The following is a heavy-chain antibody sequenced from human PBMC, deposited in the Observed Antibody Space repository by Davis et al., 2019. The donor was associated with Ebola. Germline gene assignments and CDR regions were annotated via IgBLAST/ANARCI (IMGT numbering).Heavy chain of an antibody. CDR2: IYYSGST. CDR3: ARVTITGTHWYFDL. CDR1: GGSVSSGSYY. J-gene: IGHJ2*01. V-gene: IGHV4-61*01. Sequence: PSETLSLTCTVSGGSVSSGSYYWSWIRQPPGKGLEWIGYIYYSGSTNYNPSLKSRVTISVDTSKNQFSLKLSSVTAADTAVYYCARVTITGTHWYFDLWGRGTLVTVSS. D-gene: IGHD1-7*01.